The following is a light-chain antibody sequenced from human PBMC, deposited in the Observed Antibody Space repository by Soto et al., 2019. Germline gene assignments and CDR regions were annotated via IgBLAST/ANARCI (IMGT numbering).Light chain of an antibody. Sequence: DIQMTQSPSTLCAFVGDRVTITCRASQRISSWLAWYQQKPGKAPKFLIYGGSTLESGVPARFSGSGSGTDFTLTISSLEPEDFGVYYCQQRSNWPPVTFGGGTKVDIK. CDR2: GGS. J-gene: IGKJ4*01. CDR3: QQRSNWPPVT. CDR1: QRISSW. V-gene: IGKV1-5*01.